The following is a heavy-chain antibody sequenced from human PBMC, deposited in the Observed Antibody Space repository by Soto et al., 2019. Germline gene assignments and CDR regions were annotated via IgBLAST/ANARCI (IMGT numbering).Heavy chain of an antibody. CDR1: GYTFTSYG. D-gene: IGHD4-17*01. Sequence: ASVKVSCKASGYTFTSYGISWVRQAPGQGLEWMGWISAYNGNTNYAQKLQGRVTMTTDTSTSTAYMELRSLRSDDTAVYYCARDLIGIRSGADYGDFSLDYWGQGTLVTVSS. J-gene: IGHJ4*02. CDR3: ARDLIGIRSGADYGDFSLDY. V-gene: IGHV1-18*01. CDR2: ISAYNGNT.